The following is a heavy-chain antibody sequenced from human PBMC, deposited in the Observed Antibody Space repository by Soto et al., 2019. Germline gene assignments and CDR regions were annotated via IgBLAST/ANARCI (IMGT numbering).Heavy chain of an antibody. CDR1: GYTCTTHA. V-gene: IGHV1-3*01. D-gene: IGHD1-1*01. J-gene: IGHJ6*02. CDR3: ARGKGMEENYYYYGLDI. Sequence: GASVKVSCKASGYTCTTHAMHWVRQPPGQSLEWMGWINGGTGQTKHSQRFQGRVNITRDTSASTAYMELSSLKSEDTAVYYCARGKGMEENYYYYGLDIWGQGTTVTVSS. CDR2: INGGTGQT.